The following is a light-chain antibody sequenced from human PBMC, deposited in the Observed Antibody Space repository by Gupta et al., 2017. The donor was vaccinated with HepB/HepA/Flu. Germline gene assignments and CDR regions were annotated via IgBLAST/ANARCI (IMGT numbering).Light chain of an antibody. J-gene: IGKJ4*01. Sequence: DIQMTQSLSFLSASVGDTATITCRASQGVINYLAWFQQKPGEAPKSLIHFASSLQSGVPSKFSGSGSGTHFTLTISGLQPEDFATYYCHQYDSFPLTFGGGTKVEI. CDR2: FAS. CDR3: HQYDSFPLT. V-gene: IGKV1-16*02. CDR1: QGVINY.